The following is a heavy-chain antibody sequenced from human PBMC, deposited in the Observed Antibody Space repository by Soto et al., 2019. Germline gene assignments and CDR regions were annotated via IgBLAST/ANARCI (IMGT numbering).Heavy chain of an antibody. J-gene: IGHJ6*03. CDR1: GFTFSSYA. D-gene: IGHD1-1*01. Sequence: PGGSLRLSCAASGFTFSSYAMSWVRQAPGKGLEWVSAISGSGGSTYYADSVKGRFTISRDNSKNTLYLQMNSLRAEDTAVYYCAKAARYNWNGRYYYMDVWGKGTTVTVSS. CDR2: ISGSGGST. V-gene: IGHV3-23*01. CDR3: AKAARYNWNGRYYYMDV.